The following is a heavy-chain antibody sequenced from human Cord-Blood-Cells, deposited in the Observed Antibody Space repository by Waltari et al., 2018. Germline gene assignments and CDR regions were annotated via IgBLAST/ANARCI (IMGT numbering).Heavy chain of an antibody. J-gene: IGHJ5*02. CDR1: GGSISSGGYY. D-gene: IGHD5-12*01. Sequence: QVQLQESGPGLVMPSQTLSLTCTVSGGSISSGGYYWSWIRQHPGKGLEWIGYIYYSGSTYYNPSLKIRVTISVDTSKNQFSLKLSSVTAADTAVYYCARSGVGYSGYDFWFDPWGQGTLVTVSS. CDR3: ARSGVGYSGYDFWFDP. CDR2: IYYSGST. V-gene: IGHV4-31*03.